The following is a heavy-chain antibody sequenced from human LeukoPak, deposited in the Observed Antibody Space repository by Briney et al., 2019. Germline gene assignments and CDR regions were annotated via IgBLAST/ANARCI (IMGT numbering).Heavy chain of an antibody. CDR1: GFTFSSYE. CDR2: ISSSGSTI. J-gene: IGHJ4*02. V-gene: IGHV3-48*03. Sequence: PGGSLRLSCAASGFTFSSYEMNWVRQAPGKGLEWVSYISSSGSTIYYADSVKGRFTISRDNAKNSLYLQMNGLRAEDTAVYYCARGGYSSGWYYFDYWGQGTLVTVSS. CDR3: ARGGYSSGWYYFDY. D-gene: IGHD6-19*01.